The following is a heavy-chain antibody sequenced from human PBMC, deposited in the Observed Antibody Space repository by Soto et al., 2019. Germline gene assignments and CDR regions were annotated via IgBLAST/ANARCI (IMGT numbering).Heavy chain of an antibody. CDR1: GFSFTTAGVA. J-gene: IGHJ4*02. CDR3: VSQRTSVLTQAYFDY. D-gene: IGHD2-8*01. V-gene: IGHV4-30-2*03. Sequence: LVNPTQTLTLTCTFSGFSFTTAGVAVGWIRQSPGKGLEWIGSVYYRGRSYSKSSVKSRVTISVDTSKNQFSLNLNSVTASDTAVYFCVSQRTSVLTQAYFDYWGPGALVTVSS. CDR2: VYYRGRS.